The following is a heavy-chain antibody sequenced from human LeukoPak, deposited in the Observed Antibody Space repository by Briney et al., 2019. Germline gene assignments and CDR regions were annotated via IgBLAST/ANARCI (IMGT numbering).Heavy chain of an antibody. J-gene: IGHJ4*02. CDR2: IIPIFGTA. D-gene: IGHD6-6*01. CDR1: GGTFSSYA. Sequence: SVKVSCKASGGTFSSYAISRVRQAPGQGLEWMGGIIPIFGTANYAQKFQGRVTITADESTSTAYMELSSLRSEDTAVYYCARGIAARPGFDYWGQGTLVTVSS. CDR3: ARGIAARPGFDY. V-gene: IGHV1-69*13.